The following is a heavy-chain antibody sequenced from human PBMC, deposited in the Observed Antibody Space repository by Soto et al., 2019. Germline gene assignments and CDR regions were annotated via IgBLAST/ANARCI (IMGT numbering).Heavy chain of an antibody. J-gene: IGHJ3*02. V-gene: IGHV3-74*01. D-gene: IGHD6-25*01. CDR3: ARELTLAAPNQTDALNI. Sequence: EVQLVESGGGLVQPGGSLTLSCVASGFTFGPYWMHWVRQGPGKGLVWVSRLNGDGSRPTYADSVKGRFTISKDNAKNKLYLQMNSLRAEDTAVYYCARELTLAAPNQTDALNIWGEGTKVTVAS. CDR2: LNGDGSRP. CDR1: GFTFGPYW.